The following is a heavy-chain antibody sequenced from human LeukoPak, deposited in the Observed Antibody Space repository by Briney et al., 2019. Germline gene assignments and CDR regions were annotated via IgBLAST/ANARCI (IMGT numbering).Heavy chain of an antibody. D-gene: IGHD2-15*01. V-gene: IGHV3-74*01. CDR1: GFTFSSSW. Sequence: PGRSLRLSCAASGFTFSSSWMHWVRQAPGKGLVWVSRINSDGSTTTYADSVKGRFTISRDNAQNTLYLQMNSLRAEDTAVYYCVRLGMLAAFDYWGQGALVTVSS. J-gene: IGHJ4*02. CDR2: INSDGSTT. CDR3: VRLGMLAAFDY.